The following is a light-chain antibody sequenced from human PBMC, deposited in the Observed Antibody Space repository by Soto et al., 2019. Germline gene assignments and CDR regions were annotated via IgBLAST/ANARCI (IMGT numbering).Light chain of an antibody. CDR2: GNG. V-gene: IGLV1-40*01. CDR3: QSYDNSLSGSYV. CDR1: SSSIGAGYE. J-gene: IGLJ1*01. Sequence: QSVLTQPPSVSGAPGQRVTISCSGTSSSIGAGYEVHWYHQLPGTAPKLVVSGNGNRPSGVPDRLSASKSGTSASLAITGLQAEDEADYYCQSYDNSLSGSYVFGSGTKVTVL.